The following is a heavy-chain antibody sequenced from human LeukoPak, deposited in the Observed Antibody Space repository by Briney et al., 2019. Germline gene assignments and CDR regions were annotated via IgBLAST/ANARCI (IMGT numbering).Heavy chain of an antibody. V-gene: IGHV1-69*05. Sequence: SVKVSCKASGGTFSSYAISWVRQAPGQGLEWTGRIIPIFGTANYAQKFQGRVTITTDESTSTAYMELSSLRSEDTAVYYCARGITMIFPDAFDIWGQGTMVTVSS. CDR2: IIPIFGTA. J-gene: IGHJ3*02. D-gene: IGHD3-22*01. CDR1: GGTFSSYA. CDR3: ARGITMIFPDAFDI.